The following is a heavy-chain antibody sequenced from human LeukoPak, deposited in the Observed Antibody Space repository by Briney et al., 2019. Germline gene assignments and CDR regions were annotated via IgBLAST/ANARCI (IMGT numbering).Heavy chain of an antibody. CDR3: ARLAVAEWSSLTFFDY. J-gene: IGHJ4*02. CDR2: IKQDGTEK. V-gene: IGHV3-7*02. D-gene: IGHD6-19*01. Sequence: GGSLRLSCAASGFTFSSYWMSWVRQAPGKGLEWVANIKQDGTEKYYGDSVKGRFTISRENAKNSLYLQMNSLRAEDTAVYYCARLAVAEWSSLTFFDYWGQGTLVTVSS. CDR1: GFTFSSYW.